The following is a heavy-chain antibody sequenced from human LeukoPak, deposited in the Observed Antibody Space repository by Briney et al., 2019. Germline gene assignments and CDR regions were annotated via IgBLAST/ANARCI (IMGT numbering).Heavy chain of an antibody. J-gene: IGHJ4*02. CDR2: IFPSGTT. CDR3: ARAILSGYPDS. V-gene: IGHV4-59*01. Sequence: SETLSLTCTASGGSISSYYWSWIRQPPGKGLEWIGCIFPSGTTNYNPSLKSRVTISLDTSKNQFSLKLSSVTAADTAVYYCARAILSGYPDSWGQGTLVIVFS. CDR1: GGSISSYY. D-gene: IGHD3-3*01.